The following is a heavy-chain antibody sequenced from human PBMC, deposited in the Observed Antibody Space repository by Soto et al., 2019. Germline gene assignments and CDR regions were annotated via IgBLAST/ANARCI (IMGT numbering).Heavy chain of an antibody. D-gene: IGHD3-3*01. V-gene: IGHV1-18*04. CDR2: SGNT. J-gene: IGHJ4*02. CDR1: GYTFSRRG. CDR3: ARGADDFSSAYYYEY. Sequence: QVQLVQSGAEVKKPGASVTVSCKASGYTFSRRGISWVRQAPGQGLEWMAWSGNTNYAQKFQGRLTLTTNPSTSTAYMELRNLRSDDTAVYYCARGADDFSSAYYYEYWGQGTLVTVSS.